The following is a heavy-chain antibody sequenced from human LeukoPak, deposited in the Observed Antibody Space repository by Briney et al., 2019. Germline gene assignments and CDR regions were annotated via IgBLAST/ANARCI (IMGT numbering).Heavy chain of an antibody. Sequence: GGSLRLSCAASGFSVSSNYMSWVRQAPGKGLEWVSLMYTGGSTDYTDSVKGRFTISRDISKNTLYLQMKSLRAEDTAVYYCARVNYDILTAYYLGAYFDHWGQGTLVTVSS. CDR3: ARVNYDILTAYYLGAYFDH. V-gene: IGHV3-66*02. J-gene: IGHJ4*02. CDR1: GFSVSSNY. CDR2: MYTGGST. D-gene: IGHD3-9*01.